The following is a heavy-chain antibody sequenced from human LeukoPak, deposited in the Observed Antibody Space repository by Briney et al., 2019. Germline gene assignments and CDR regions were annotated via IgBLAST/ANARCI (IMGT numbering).Heavy chain of an antibody. J-gene: IGHJ4*02. CDR2: IYYTGST. CDR3: ALVAYCSGGSCRPSNY. Sequence: PSETLSLTCTVSDGSISSSNYYWGWIRQPPGRGLEWIGSIYYTGSTYYYPSLKSRVTISVDTSENQFSLKLSSVTAADTAIYHCALVAYCSGGSCRPSNYWGQGTLVTVSS. D-gene: IGHD2-15*01. V-gene: IGHV4-39*01. CDR1: DGSISSSNYY.